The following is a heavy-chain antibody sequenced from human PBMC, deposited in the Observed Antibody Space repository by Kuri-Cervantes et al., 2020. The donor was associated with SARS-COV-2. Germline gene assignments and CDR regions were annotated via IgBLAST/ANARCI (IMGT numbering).Heavy chain of an antibody. CDR2: IYYNGST. V-gene: IGHV4-30-4*08. J-gene: IGHJ4*02. Sequence: LRLSCTVSGVSVTTFGSYWTWIRQPPGKGLEWVGYIYYNGSTYYNPSLRSRVIVSVDRSKNQFSLKLSSVTAADTAVYYCASVPYGSGSYAYYFDYWGQGTLVTVSS. CDR3: ASVPYGSGSYAYYFDY. CDR1: GVSVTTFGSY. D-gene: IGHD3-10*01.